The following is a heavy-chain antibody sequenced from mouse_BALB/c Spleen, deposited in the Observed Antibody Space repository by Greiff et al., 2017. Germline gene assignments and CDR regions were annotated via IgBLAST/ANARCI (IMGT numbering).Heavy chain of an antibody. CDR2: ISSGSSTI. J-gene: IGHJ3*01. CDR3: ARKDFAY. CDR1: GFTFSSFG. V-gene: IGHV5-17*02. Sequence: EVKLMESGGGLVQPGGSRKLSCAASGFTFSSFGMHWVRQAPEKGLEWVAYISSGSSTIYYADTVKGRFTISRDNPKNTLFLQMTSLRSEDTAMYYCARKDFAYWGQGTLVTVSA.